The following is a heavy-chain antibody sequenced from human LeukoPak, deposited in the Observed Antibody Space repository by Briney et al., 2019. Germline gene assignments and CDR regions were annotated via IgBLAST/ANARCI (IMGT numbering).Heavy chain of an antibody. CDR1: GGSISSYY. Sequence: SETLSLTCTVSGGSISSYYWSWIRQPAGKGLEWIGRIYTSGSTNYNPSLKSRVTMSVDTSKNQFSLKLSSVAAADTAVYYCARHDTRGGAYDIWGQGTMVTVSS. D-gene: IGHD3-10*01. CDR3: ARHDTRGGAYDI. CDR2: IYTSGST. V-gene: IGHV4-4*07. J-gene: IGHJ3*02.